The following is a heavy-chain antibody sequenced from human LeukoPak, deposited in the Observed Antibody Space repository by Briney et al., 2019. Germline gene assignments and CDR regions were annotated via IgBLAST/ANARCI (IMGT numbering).Heavy chain of an antibody. J-gene: IGHJ6*02. CDR1: GFTFSSYA. CDR2: ISGSGVST. V-gene: IGHV3-23*01. Sequence: GGSLRLSCAASGFTFSSYAMSWVRQAPGQGLEWVSGISGSGVSTSYADSVRGRFTISRDNSKNTLYLQMNSLRAEDTAVYYCASELTGGPVTMVRGKDYYYYYGMDVWGQGTTVTVSS. CDR3: ASELTGGPVTMVRGKDYYYYYGMDV. D-gene: IGHD3-10*01.